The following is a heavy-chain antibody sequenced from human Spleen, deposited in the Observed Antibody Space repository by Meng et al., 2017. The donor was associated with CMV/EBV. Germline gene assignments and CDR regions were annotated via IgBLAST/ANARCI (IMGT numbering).Heavy chain of an antibody. CDR1: GGSFNPYS. V-gene: IGHV4-59*01. Sequence: QLQPQPSGPDLCKPSQTLSLTCTVSGGSFNPYSCSWIRQPPGKGLEWIGYLSHSGSTNYNPSLKRRLTLSVDTPNNQCSLRLSSVTAADTAVYFCARDNWGSLDYWGQGILVTVSS. CDR2: LSHSGST. D-gene: IGHD7-27*01. CDR3: ARDNWGSLDY. J-gene: IGHJ4*02.